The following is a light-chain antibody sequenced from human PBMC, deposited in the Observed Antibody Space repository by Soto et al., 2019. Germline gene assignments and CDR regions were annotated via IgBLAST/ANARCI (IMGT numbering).Light chain of an antibody. CDR2: AAS. CDR3: QQLESYPST. J-gene: IGKJ4*01. CDR1: QAINNY. Sequence: AIRMTHSPSSLSASTGDIVTITCRASQAINNYLVWFQQKPGKAPKVLIYAASTLQTGVPSRFSGSGSGTDFTLTISSLQPEDFATYYCQQLESYPSTFGGGTKVDIK. V-gene: IGKV1-8*01.